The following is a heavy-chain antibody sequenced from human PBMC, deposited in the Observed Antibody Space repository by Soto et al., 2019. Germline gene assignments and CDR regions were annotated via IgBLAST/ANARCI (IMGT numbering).Heavy chain of an antibody. D-gene: IGHD6-19*01. Sequence: TLSPACTVSGRSISRGGYYWSWLRQHAGKGLEWIGYIYYSRSTHCNPPLKSRVTISVDTSKNQFSLKLSSVTAADTAVYYCARGGIAVAGTAPHYYYGMDVWGQGTTVTVSS. CDR3: ARGGIAVAGTAPHYYYGMDV. V-gene: IGHV4-31*03. CDR2: IYYSRST. J-gene: IGHJ6*02. CDR1: GRSISRGGYY.